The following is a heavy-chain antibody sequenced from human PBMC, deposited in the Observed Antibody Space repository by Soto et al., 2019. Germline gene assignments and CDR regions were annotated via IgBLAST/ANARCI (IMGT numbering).Heavy chain of an antibody. D-gene: IGHD1-26*01. CDR3: AIGYNYFYYYGMDV. CDR2: ISGSGGST. Sequence: EVQLLESGGGLVQPGGSLRLSCAASGFTFSSYAMSWVRQAPGKGLEWVSAISGSGGSTYYADSVKGRFTISRDNSKNTLYLQMNSLRAEDTAVYYCAIGYNYFYYYGMDVWGQGTTVTVSS. J-gene: IGHJ6*02. CDR1: GFTFSSYA. V-gene: IGHV3-23*01.